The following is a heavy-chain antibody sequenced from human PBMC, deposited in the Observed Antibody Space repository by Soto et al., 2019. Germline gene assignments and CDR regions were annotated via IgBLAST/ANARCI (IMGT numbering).Heavy chain of an antibody. V-gene: IGHV3-30-3*01. CDR2: ISYSGSDK. J-gene: IGHJ4*02. D-gene: IGHD6-19*01. Sequence: QVQLVESGGGVVHPGNSLRLSCAASGFSFSTYAMHWVRQAPGKGLEWGAVISYSGSDKLYADSVKDRFTISRDNSKNTLYLQMENLRPEDTAVYFCARVLRSHSSGWYDGFDYWGQGTLVTVSS. CDR3: ARVLRSHSSGWYDGFDY. CDR1: GFSFSTYA.